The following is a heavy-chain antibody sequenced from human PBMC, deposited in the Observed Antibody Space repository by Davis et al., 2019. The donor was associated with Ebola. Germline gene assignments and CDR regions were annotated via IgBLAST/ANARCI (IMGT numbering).Heavy chain of an antibody. J-gene: IGHJ4*02. D-gene: IGHD6-13*01. Sequence: GESLKISCAASGFTFSSYWMHWVRQAPGKGLVWVSRINSDGSSTGYADSVKGRFTISRDNAKNTLYLQMNSLRAEDTAVYYCARGSSWYTYWGQGTLVTVSS. CDR2: INSDGSST. CDR3: ARGSSWYTY. V-gene: IGHV3-74*01. CDR1: GFTFSSYW.